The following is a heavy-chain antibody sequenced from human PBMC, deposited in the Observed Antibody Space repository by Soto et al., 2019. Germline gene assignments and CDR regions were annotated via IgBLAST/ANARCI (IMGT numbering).Heavy chain of an antibody. CDR3: ARAPLGGVETASPLSFYYDMEV. Sequence: SERLSLTGAADRRSLIPSSASWISKPTGGGLEWIGEINHSGSTNYNPSLKSRVTISVDTSKNQFSLKPSSVTAADTAVYYCARAPLGGVETASPLSFYYDMEVCDKETMVTV. CDR1: RRSLIPSS. J-gene: IGHJ6*04. V-gene: IGHV4-34*01. CDR2: INHSGST. D-gene: IGHD3-16*01.